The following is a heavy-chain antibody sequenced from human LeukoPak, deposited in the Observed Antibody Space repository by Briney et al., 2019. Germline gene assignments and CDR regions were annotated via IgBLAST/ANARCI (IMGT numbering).Heavy chain of an antibody. V-gene: IGHV4-39*01. Sequence: KTSETLSLTCTVSGGSIRSSSYYWGWIRQPPGKGLEWIGSIYYSGSTYYNPSLKSRVTISVDTSKNQFSLKLSSVTAADTAVYYCARWKRRSRDGYNYVFDYWGQGTLVTVSS. D-gene: IGHD5-24*01. CDR2: IYYSGST. CDR1: GGSIRSSSYY. CDR3: ARWKRRSRDGYNYVFDY. J-gene: IGHJ4*02.